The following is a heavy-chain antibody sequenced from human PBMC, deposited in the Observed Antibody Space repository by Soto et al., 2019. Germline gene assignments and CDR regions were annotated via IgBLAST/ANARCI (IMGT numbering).Heavy chain of an antibody. CDR1: GFTLGDYW. CDR2: MTGDGRTT. CDR3: ATAEVDY. J-gene: IGHJ4*02. V-gene: IGHV3-74*03. Sequence: PGGSLRLSCAASGFTLGDYWMHWVRQPPGKGPEWVSRMTGDGRTTQYADSVKGRFTASRDNAKSTLYLQMNSLRAEDTAVYYCATAEVDYWGPGTLVT.